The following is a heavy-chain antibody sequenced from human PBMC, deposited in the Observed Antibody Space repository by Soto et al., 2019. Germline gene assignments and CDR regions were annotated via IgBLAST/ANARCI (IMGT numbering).Heavy chain of an antibody. CDR2: IILILGIA. J-gene: IGHJ6*02. V-gene: IGHV1-69*02. CDR3: ARSLVATIGGPYYYGMDV. D-gene: IGHD5-12*01. CDR1: GGTFSSYT. Sequence: QVQLVQSGAEVKKPGSSVKVSCKASGGTFSSYTISWVRQAPGQGLEWMGRIILILGIANYAQKFQGRVTITADKSTSTAYMELSSLRSEDTAVYYCARSLVATIGGPYYYGMDVWGQGTTVTVSS.